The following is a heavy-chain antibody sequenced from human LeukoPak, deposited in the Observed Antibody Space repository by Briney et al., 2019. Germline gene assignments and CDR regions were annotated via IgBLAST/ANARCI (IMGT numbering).Heavy chain of an antibody. CDR1: GFTFSSYT. V-gene: IGHV3-48*01. Sequence: GGSLRLSCAASGFTFSSYTMKWVRQAPGKGLEWVSYISSSSNTIYYADSVKGRFTISRDNAKNSLYLQMNSLRADDTAVYYCARASGSSSGGWVYYYMDVWGKGTTVTVSS. CDR2: ISSSSNTI. CDR3: ARASGSSSGGWVYYYMDV. J-gene: IGHJ6*03. D-gene: IGHD6-6*01.